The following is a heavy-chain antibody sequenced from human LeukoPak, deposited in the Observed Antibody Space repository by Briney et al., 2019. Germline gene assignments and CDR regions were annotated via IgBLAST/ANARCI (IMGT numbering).Heavy chain of an antibody. CDR1: GFTFSSYW. CDR2: INNDGSGT. CDR3: AREGRESTYDAFDI. J-gene: IGHJ3*02. Sequence: GGSLRLSCAASGFTFSSYWMHWVRQAPGKGLVWVSRINNDGSGTTYADSVKGRFTISRDNAKNTLYLQLNTLRAEDTAVYYCAREGRESTYDAFDIWGQGTMVTVS. V-gene: IGHV3-74*01. D-gene: IGHD1-26*01.